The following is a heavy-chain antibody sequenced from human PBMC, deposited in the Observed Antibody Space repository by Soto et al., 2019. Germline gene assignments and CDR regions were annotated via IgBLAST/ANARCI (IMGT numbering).Heavy chain of an antibody. D-gene: IGHD3-9*01. CDR1: GFAFSTYG. V-gene: IGHV3-33*01. CDR2: TWHDGGNK. Sequence: QVQLVESGGGVVQSGRSLRLSCAASGFAFSTYGMHWVRQAPGKGLEWVAMTWHDGGNKYYADSVKGRFTISRDNSKNTLYLQMNSLRAEDTAVYYCASDVDWLLAFDYWGQGTLVTVSS. J-gene: IGHJ4*02. CDR3: ASDVDWLLAFDY.